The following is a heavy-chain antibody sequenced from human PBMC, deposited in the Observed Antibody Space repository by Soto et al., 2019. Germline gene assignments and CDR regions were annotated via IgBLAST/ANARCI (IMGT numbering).Heavy chain of an antibody. D-gene: IGHD1-1*01. J-gene: IGHJ5*02. CDR2: IYWNDDT. CDR1: GFSLTTSGVC. CDR3: VRLTYNYASDT. Sequence: SGTTLGNPPQTLTLTCTFSGFSLTTSGVCVVLIRQPPGKALECLAFIYWNDDTHYTPSLKTRLTITKDPSKNQVVLTMTNMDPLQTSTYYCVRLTYNYASDTWGQGTLVTVSS. V-gene: IGHV2-5*01.